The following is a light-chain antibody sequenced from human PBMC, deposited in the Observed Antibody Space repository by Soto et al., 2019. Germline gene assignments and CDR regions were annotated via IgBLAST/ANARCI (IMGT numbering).Light chain of an antibody. J-gene: IGKJ1*01. Sequence: IVMTQSPATLSVSPGERATLSCRASQSISSNLAWYQQKPGQAPRLLIYGVSSRATGVPARFSGSGSGTEFTLTINSLLSEDFAVYYCQQRSNWPSWTFGQGTKVDIK. CDR2: GVS. CDR3: QQRSNWPSWT. CDR1: QSISSN. V-gene: IGKV3-15*01.